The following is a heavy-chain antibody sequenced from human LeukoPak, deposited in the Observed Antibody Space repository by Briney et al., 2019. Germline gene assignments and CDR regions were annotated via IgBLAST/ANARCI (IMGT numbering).Heavy chain of an antibody. J-gene: IGHJ3*01. Sequence: GGSLRLSCAASGFTFSSYGMHWVRQAPGKGLEWVAFIRYDGSNKYYADSVKGRFTISRDNSKNTLYLQMNSLRAEDTAVYYCARVGNYDSSAPDWGQGTMVTVSS. V-gene: IGHV3-30*02. CDR3: ARVGNYDSSAPD. D-gene: IGHD3-22*01. CDR2: IRYDGSNK. CDR1: GFTFSSYG.